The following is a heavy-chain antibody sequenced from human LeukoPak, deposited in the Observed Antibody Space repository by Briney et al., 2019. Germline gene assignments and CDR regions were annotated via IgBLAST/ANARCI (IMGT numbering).Heavy chain of an antibody. Sequence: GASVKVSXKASGYTFTGYYMHWVRQAPGQGLEWMGWINPNSGGTNYAQKFQGRVTMTRDTSISTAYMELSRLRSDDTAVYYCARGRKPFSGTAIYSGNWFDPWGQGTLVTVSS. CDR1: GYTFTGYY. CDR3: ARGRKPFSGTAIYSGNWFDP. V-gene: IGHV1-2*02. D-gene: IGHD3-10*02. CDR2: INPNSGGT. J-gene: IGHJ5*02.